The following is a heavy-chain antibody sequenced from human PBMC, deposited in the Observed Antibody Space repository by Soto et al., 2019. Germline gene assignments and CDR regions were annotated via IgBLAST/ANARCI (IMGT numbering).Heavy chain of an antibody. CDR1: GFTFSNYW. CDR2: IKRDGSSI. D-gene: IGHD2-21*02. J-gene: IGHJ4*02. CDR3: ARDGGRGGDLDY. Sequence: EVQLVESGGGLVQPGGSLRLSCAASGFTFSNYWMDWVRQAPGKGLVWVSRIKRDGSSISYADSVKGRVTISRDNAKNRRYLQMNSLRAEDTAVYYCARDGGRGGDLDYWGQGTLVTVSS. V-gene: IGHV3-74*01.